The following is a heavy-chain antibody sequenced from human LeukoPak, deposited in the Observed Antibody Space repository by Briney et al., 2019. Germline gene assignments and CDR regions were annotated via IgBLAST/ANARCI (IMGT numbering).Heavy chain of an antibody. V-gene: IGHV1-24*01. CDR3: AMTDRYAGRPFDY. D-gene: IGHD5-12*01. CDR2: FDPHDGEDAET. CDR1: VYSLLEVA. J-gene: IGHJ4*02. Sequence: ASVTVSFTVSVYSLLEVAMHWVRQAPGKGGERVGSFDPHDGEDAETHYAQKLQRRATMTEHASTHTAYMELTTLRSEDTAVYYCAMTDRYAGRPFDYWGQGTLVTVSS.